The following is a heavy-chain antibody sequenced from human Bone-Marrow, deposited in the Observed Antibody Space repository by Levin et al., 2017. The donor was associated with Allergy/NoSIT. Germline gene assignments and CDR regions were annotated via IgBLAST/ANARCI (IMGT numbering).Heavy chain of an antibody. D-gene: IGHD6-19*01. CDR3: ARDAPPAYSSGDTFDY. CDR1: GYTFTGYY. J-gene: IGHJ4*02. V-gene: IGHV1-2*02. CDR2: INPNSGGT. Sequence: ASVKVSCKASGYTFTGYYMHWVRQAPGQGLEWMGWINPNSGGTNYAQKFQGRVTMTRDTSISTAYMELSRLRSDDTAVYYCARDAPPAYSSGDTFDYWGQGTLVTVSS.